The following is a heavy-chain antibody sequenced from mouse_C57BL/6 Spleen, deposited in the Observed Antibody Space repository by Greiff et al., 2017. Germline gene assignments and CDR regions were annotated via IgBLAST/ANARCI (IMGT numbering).Heavy chain of an antibody. CDR1: GFTFSDYG. V-gene: IGHV5-17*01. J-gene: IGHJ2*01. CDR3: ARPGLGRRYFDY. Sequence: EVQLVESGGGLVKPGGSLKLSCAASGFTFSDYGMHWVRQVPEKGLEWVAYISSGSSTIYYADTVKGRFTISRDNAKNTLFLQMTSLRSEDTAMYYCARPGLGRRYFDYWGQGTTLTVSS. CDR2: ISSGSSTI. D-gene: IGHD4-1*01.